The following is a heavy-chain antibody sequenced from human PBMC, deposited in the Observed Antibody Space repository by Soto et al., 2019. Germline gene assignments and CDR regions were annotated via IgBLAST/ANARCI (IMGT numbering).Heavy chain of an antibody. V-gene: IGHV4-30-2*01. Sequence: LALACAVCGDCVLTWEFAGNWIQQPPGKGLEWVGYIYHEGSTYYNPSLKGRATISVDRSKNYFSLKLSSVTAADTGVYFCARGRRTSGYPNFGPSGQGPLLTVSS. CDR2: IYHEGST. J-gene: IGHJ5*02. CDR3: ARGRRTSGYPNFGP. CDR1: GDCVLTWEFA. D-gene: IGHD3-22*01.